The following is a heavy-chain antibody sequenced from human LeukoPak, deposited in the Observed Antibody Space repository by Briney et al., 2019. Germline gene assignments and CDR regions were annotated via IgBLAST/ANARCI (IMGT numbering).Heavy chain of an antibody. V-gene: IGHV4-39*07. CDR1: GGSISTSNYY. CDR3: TRANGYSLIDY. CDR2: IFYSGST. J-gene: IGHJ4*02. Sequence: SETLSLTCTVSGGSISTSNYYWGWIRQPPGKGLEWIGNIFYSGSTYYNSSLKGRVTISLDTSKNQFSLNLFSVTAADTAMYYCTRANGYSLIDYWGQRALVTVSP. D-gene: IGHD3-16*02.